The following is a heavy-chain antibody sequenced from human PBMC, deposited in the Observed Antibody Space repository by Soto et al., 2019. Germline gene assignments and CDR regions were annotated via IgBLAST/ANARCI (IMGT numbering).Heavy chain of an antibody. CDR2: ISYDGSNK. J-gene: IGHJ4*02. D-gene: IGHD3-10*01. CDR1: GFTFSSYG. CDR3: ANSWFGDLVPLGY. Sequence: QVQLVESGGGVVQPGRSLRLSCAASGFTFSSYGMHWVRQAPGKGLEWVAVISYDGSNKYYADSVKGRFTISRDNSKNTLYLQMNSLRAEDTAVYYCANSWFGDLVPLGYWGQGTLVTVSS. V-gene: IGHV3-30*18.